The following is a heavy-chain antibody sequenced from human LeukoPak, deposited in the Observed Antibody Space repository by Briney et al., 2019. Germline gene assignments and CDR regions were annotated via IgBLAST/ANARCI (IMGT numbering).Heavy chain of an antibody. D-gene: IGHD1-26*01. CDR2: INPNSGGI. CDR1: GYTFTGYY. V-gene: IGHV1-2*02. CDR3: ARARGIVGAISYFDY. J-gene: IGHJ4*02. Sequence: ASVKVSCKASGYTFTGYYMHWVRQAPGQGLEWMGWINPNSGGINYAQKFQGRVTMTRDTSISTAYMELSRLRSDDTAVYYCARARGIVGAISYFDYWGQGTLVTVSS.